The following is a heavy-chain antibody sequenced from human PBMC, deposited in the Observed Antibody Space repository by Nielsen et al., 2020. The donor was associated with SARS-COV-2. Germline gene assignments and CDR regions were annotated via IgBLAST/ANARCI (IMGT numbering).Heavy chain of an antibody. CDR1: GGTFSSYA. CDR3: ARGSAHYYGMDV. J-gene: IGHJ6*02. CDR2: IIPILGIA. Sequence: SVKVSCKASGGTFSSYAISRVRQAPGQGLEWMGRIIPILGIANYAQKFQGRVTITADKSTSTAYMELSSLRSEDTAVYYCARGSAHYYGMDVWGQGTTVTVSS. V-gene: IGHV1-69*04.